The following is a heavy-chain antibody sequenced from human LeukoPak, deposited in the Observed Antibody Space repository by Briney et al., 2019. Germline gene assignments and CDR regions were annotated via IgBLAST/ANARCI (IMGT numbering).Heavy chain of an antibody. CDR2: IYYSGST. Sequence: RSSETLSLTCTVSGGSISSSSYYWGWIRQPPGKGLEWIGSIYYSGSTYYNPSLKSRVTISVDTSKNQFSLKLSSVTAADTAVYYCARYDPENMLDAFDIWGQGTMVTVSS. D-gene: IGHD2-8*01. J-gene: IGHJ3*02. V-gene: IGHV4-39*01. CDR3: ARYDPENMLDAFDI. CDR1: GGSISSSSYY.